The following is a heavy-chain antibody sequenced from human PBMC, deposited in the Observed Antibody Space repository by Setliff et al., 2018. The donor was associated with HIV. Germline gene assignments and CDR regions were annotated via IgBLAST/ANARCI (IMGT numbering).Heavy chain of an antibody. V-gene: IGHV4-39*01. CDR2: IYDSGST. CDR3: ARDSTMIREGTDP. J-gene: IGHJ5*02. CDR1: GGSISRGDYY. Sequence: SETLSLTCTVSGGSISRGDYYWNWIRQPAGKGLEWIANIYDSGSTYYNPSLKSRVTISVDTSKNQFSLKLISVTAADTAVYYCARDSTMIREGTDPWGQGTLVTVS. D-gene: IGHD5-18*01.